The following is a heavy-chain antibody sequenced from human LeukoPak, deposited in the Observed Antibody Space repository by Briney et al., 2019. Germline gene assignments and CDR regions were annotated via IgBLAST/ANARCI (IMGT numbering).Heavy chain of an antibody. CDR2: IYYSGST. V-gene: IGHV4-39*01. CDR1: GGSISSSSYY. J-gene: IGHJ6*03. Sequence: SETLSLTCTVSGGSISSSSYYWGWLRQSPGKGLEWIGSIYYSGSTYYNPSLKSRVTISVDTSKNQFSLKLSSVTAADTAVYYCASGRDGYNIYYYYYMDVWGKGTTVTVSS. D-gene: IGHD5-24*01. CDR3: ASGRDGYNIYYYYYMDV.